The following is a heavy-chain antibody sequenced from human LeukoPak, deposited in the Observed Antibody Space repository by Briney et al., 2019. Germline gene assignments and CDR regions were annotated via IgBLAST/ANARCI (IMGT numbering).Heavy chain of an antibody. CDR2: MNPNSGNT. CDR1: GYTFTSYD. J-gene: IGHJ4*02. D-gene: IGHD2-2*01. V-gene: IGHV1-8*01. Sequence: GASVKVSCKASGYTFTSYDINWVRQATGQGLEWMGWMNPNSGNTGYAQKFQGRVTMTTVTSTSTAYMELRSLRSDDTAVYYCARVQYQLPENYWGQGTLVTVSS. CDR3: ARVQYQLPENY.